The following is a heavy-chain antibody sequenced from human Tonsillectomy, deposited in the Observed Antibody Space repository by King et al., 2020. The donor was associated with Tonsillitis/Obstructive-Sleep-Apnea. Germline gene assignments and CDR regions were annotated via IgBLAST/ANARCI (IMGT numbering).Heavy chain of an antibody. J-gene: IGHJ4*02. CDR3: ARTSFVAIPAASVDY. D-gene: IGHD2-2*01. CDR2: INPNSGGT. Sequence: QLVQSGAEMKKPGASVKVSCKASGYTFTDYYMHWVRQAPGQGLEWMGWINPNSGGTNSAQGFQGRVTMTCDTSITTAYMELSRLTFDDTAVYYCARTSFVAIPAASVDYWGQGTLVTVSP. CDR1: GYTFTDYY. V-gene: IGHV1-2*02.